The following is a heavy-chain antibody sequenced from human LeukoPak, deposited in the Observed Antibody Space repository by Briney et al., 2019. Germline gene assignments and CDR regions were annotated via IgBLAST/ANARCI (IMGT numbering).Heavy chain of an antibody. V-gene: IGHV3-7*01. D-gene: IGHD5-24*01. CDR2: IKQDGSEK. J-gene: IGHJ4*02. CDR1: GFTFSSYW. Sequence: GGSLRLSCAASGFTFSSYWMSWVGQAPGKGLEWVANIKQDGSEKYYVDSVKGRFTISRDNAKNSLYLQMNSLRAEDTAVYYCARAKSGVSRWLQSIWGQGTLVTVSS. CDR3: ARAKSGVSRWLQSI.